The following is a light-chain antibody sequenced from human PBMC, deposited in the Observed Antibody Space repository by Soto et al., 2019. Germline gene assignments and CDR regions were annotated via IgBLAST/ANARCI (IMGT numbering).Light chain of an antibody. Sequence: DIQVTQSPSTLSASVGDRVTITCRASQSISNWLAWYQQKPGKAPNLLIYDASSLKSGVPSRFSGSGSGTEFTLTISSLQPDDFATYYCQQYNDYLYTFGQGTKLEIK. CDR2: DAS. J-gene: IGKJ2*01. CDR1: QSISNW. V-gene: IGKV1-5*01. CDR3: QQYNDYLYT.